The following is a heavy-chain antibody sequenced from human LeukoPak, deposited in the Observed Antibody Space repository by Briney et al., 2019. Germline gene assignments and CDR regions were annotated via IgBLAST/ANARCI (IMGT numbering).Heavy chain of an antibody. J-gene: IGHJ6*03. CDR1: GFTFRSYS. CDR3: AREESYNYHMDV. D-gene: IGHD3-10*01. CDR2: ISSSSRYI. Sequence: GGSLRLSCAASGFTFRSYSMNWVRQAPGKGLEWVSSISSSSRYIYYADSMKGRFTISRDNAKNSLYLQMSSLRAEDTAVYYCAREESYNYHMDVWGKGTTVTISS. V-gene: IGHV3-21*04.